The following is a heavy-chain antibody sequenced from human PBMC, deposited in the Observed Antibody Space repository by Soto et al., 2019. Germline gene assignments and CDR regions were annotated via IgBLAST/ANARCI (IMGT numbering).Heavy chain of an antibody. V-gene: IGHV4-31*03. J-gene: IGHJ3*02. CDR3: ARGSITIFGVVYDAFDI. Sequence: QVQLQEAGPGLVKPSQTLSLTCTVSGGSISSGGYYWSWIRQHPGKGLEWIGYIYYSGSTYYNPSLKSRVTISVDTSKNQFFLKQSSVTAADTAVYYCARGSITIFGVVYDAFDIWGQGTMVTVSS. CDR2: IYYSGST. D-gene: IGHD3-3*01. CDR1: GGSISSGGYY.